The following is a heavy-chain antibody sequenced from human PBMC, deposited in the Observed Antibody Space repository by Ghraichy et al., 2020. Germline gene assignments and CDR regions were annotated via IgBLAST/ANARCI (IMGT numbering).Heavy chain of an antibody. D-gene: IGHD3/OR15-3a*01. CDR3: ARHHDGVDWAADDY. CDR2: INHSGGT. CDR1: GGPLSGYF. Sequence: LSLTCAVYGGPLSGYFWSWSRQPPGKGLEWIGEINHSGGTNYNPSLKSRVYISIDTSKNQFSLKLNSVTAADTAVYYCARHHDGVDWAADDYWGQGTLVTVSS. V-gene: IGHV4-34*01. J-gene: IGHJ4*02.